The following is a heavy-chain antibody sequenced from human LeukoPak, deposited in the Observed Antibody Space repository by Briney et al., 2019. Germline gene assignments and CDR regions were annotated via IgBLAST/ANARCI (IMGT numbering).Heavy chain of an antibody. Sequence: PGGSLRLSCAASGFTFSSYAMHWVRQAPGKGLEWVAVISYDGNNKYYADSVKGRFTISRDNSKNTLYLQMNSLRAEDTAVYYCARGNWFDPWGQGTLVTVSS. V-gene: IGHV3-30-3*01. CDR2: ISYDGNNK. CDR1: GFTFSSYA. CDR3: ARGNWFDP. J-gene: IGHJ5*02.